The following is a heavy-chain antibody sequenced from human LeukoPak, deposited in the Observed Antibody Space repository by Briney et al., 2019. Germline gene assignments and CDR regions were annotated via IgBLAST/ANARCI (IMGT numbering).Heavy chain of an antibody. D-gene: IGHD3-10*01. CDR2: IYYSGSA. Sequence: KSSETLSLTCTVSGGSISSSSYYWGWLRQPPGKGLEWIGSIYYSGSANYNPSLKSRVTISLDTPNNQFSLELSSVTAADTAVYYCATYRANGSGRGYWGQGTLVTVSS. V-gene: IGHV4-39*07. J-gene: IGHJ4*02. CDR1: GGSISSSSYY. CDR3: ATYRANGSGRGY.